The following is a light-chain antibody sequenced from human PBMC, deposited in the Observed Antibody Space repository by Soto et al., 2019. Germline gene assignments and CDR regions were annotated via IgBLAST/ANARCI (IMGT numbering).Light chain of an antibody. CDR1: QSVGNN. CDR2: GAS. CDR3: QQCDDWPRT. V-gene: IGKV3-15*01. Sequence: EIVMTQSPATLSVSPGERATLSCRASQSVGNNLAWYQQKPGQAPRLLIHGASTRATDIPARFSGNGSGTEFTLAISSLQSEDFAVYYCQQCDDWPRTFGQGTKVDIK. J-gene: IGKJ1*01.